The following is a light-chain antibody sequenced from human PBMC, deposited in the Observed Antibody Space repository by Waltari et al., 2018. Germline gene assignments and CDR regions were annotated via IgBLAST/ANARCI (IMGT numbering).Light chain of an antibody. V-gene: IGKV1-5*01. CDR1: QSIVSW. Sequence: DIQMTQSPSTLSASVGDRVSITCRASQSIVSWLAWYQQRPGKAPKLLIYEASTLESGVPSRFSGSGSGTDFTLIISGLHPDDFGTYYCQQYNTYSLTFGGGTTVEIK. CDR2: EAS. CDR3: QQYNTYSLT. J-gene: IGKJ4*01.